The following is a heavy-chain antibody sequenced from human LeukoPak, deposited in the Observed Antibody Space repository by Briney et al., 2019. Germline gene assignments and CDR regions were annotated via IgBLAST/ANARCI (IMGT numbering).Heavy chain of an antibody. D-gene: IGHD3-3*01. Sequence: GGSLRLSCAASGFAFSTYSMNWVRQAPGKGLEWVSSVSRSSRFIFYADSVQGRFTISRDDAKDSLFLQMNSLRAEDTAVYYCARVSHALDFFFGSWGQGNLGNV. CDR2: VSRSSRFI. CDR3: ARVSHALDFFFGS. CDR1: GFAFSTYS. J-gene: IGHJ4*02. V-gene: IGHV3-21*01.